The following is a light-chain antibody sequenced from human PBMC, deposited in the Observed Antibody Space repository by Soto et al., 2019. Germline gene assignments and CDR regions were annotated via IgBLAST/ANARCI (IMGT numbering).Light chain of an antibody. CDR2: AAS. V-gene: IGKV1-39*01. J-gene: IGKJ1*01. CDR3: QQNYNTPT. CDR1: QSISTY. Sequence: DIQMTQSPSSLSASLGDRVTITCRASQSISTYLNWYQQKPGKAPKLLIYAASSLQSGVPSRFSGSGSGTDFTLTISSLQPEDFATYYCQQNYNTPTFGQGTKVDIK.